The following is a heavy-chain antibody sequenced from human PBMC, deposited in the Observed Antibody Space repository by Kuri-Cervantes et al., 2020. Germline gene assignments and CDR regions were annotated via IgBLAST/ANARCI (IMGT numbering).Heavy chain of an antibody. J-gene: IGHJ6*03. CDR3: ARGILNYSFYYMDV. V-gene: IGHV4-34*01. D-gene: IGHD2/OR15-2a*01. CDR1: GGSFSGYY. Sequence: GSLRLSCAVSGGSFSGYYWTWIRQSPVKGLEWIGEINHSGSTNYNPSLKSRVTISVDTSKNQFSLKLSSVTAADTAVYYCARGILNYSFYYMDVWGKGTTVTVSS. CDR2: INHSGST.